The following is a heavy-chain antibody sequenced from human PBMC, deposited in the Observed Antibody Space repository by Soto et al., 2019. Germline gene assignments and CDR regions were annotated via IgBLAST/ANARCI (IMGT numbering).Heavy chain of an antibody. CDR2: INTGNDYT. V-gene: IGHV1-3*04. Sequence: SVKLCSKASGYVITNYAGHWVRHAPGQRLEWMGLINTGNDYTKYSQNFQGRVTITRDTSASTAYLELNSLTSEDTAVYYCARDFVNGVSDAFDIWGLGTMVTVSS. CDR3: ARDFVNGVSDAFDI. D-gene: IGHD3-10*01. J-gene: IGHJ3*02. CDR1: GYVITNYA.